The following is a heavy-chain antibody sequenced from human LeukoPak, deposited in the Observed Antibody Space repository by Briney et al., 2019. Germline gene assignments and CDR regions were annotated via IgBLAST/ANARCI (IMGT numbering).Heavy chain of an antibody. Sequence: PSETLSLTCTVSGGSISSYSYYWGWIRQPPGKGLEWIGSIYYSGSTNYNPSLKSRVTISVDTSKNQFSLKLSSVTAADTAVYYCARGHGSWFHYWGQGTLVTVSS. V-gene: IGHV4-39*07. CDR3: ARGHGSWFHY. D-gene: IGHD1-26*01. CDR1: GGSISSYSYY. CDR2: IYYSGST. J-gene: IGHJ4*02.